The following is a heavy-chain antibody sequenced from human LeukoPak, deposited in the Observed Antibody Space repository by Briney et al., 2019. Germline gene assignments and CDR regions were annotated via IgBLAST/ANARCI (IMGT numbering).Heavy chain of an antibody. V-gene: IGHV3-23*01. CDR2: GSSGHT. Sequence: GSSGHTYYADSVKGRFTISRDNSKNTLYVQMNSLRAEDTAVYYCAKDPAPAYYYDSRGYSDWGQGTLVTVSS. D-gene: IGHD3-22*01. CDR3: AKDPAPAYYYDSRGYSD. J-gene: IGHJ4*02.